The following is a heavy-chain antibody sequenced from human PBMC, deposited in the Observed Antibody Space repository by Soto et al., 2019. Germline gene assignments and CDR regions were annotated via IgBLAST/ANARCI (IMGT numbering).Heavy chain of an antibody. Sequence: PSETLSLTCTVSGASISGFYWSWIRKSAGKGLEWIGRIYATGTTDYNPSLKSRVMMSVDTSKKQFSLKLRSVTAADTAVYYCVRDRTKTLRDWFDPRGQGISVTVSS. J-gene: IGHJ5*02. CDR2: IYATGTT. CDR3: VRDRTKTLRDWFDP. D-gene: IGHD1-1*01. V-gene: IGHV4-4*07. CDR1: GASISGFY.